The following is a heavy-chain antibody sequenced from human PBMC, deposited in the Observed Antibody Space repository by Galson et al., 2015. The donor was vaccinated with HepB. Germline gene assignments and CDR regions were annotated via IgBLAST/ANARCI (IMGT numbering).Heavy chain of an antibody. CDR2: ISSSSSYI. CDR1: GFTFSSYS. Sequence: SLRLSCAASGFTFSSYSMNWVRQAPGKGLEWVSSISSSSSYIYYADSVKGRFTISRDNAKNSLYLQMNSLRAEDTAVYYCARVRGYCSSTSCFRLHNPDYYGMDVWGQGTTVTVSS. V-gene: IGHV3-21*01. D-gene: IGHD2-2*01. J-gene: IGHJ6*02. CDR3: ARVRGYCSSTSCFRLHNPDYYGMDV.